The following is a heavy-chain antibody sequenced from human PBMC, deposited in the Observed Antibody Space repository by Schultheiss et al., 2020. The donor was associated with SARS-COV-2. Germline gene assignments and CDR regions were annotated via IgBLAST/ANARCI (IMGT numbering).Heavy chain of an antibody. CDR1: GFTFSSYA. CDR2: LQSGGNT. V-gene: IGHV3-66*01. J-gene: IGHJ4*02. Sequence: GGSLRLSCAASGFTFSSYAMHWVRQAPGKGLEWVSLLQSGGNTDYADSVKGRFIVSRDNSKNTLDLQMYSLRVEDTAVYYCARERTAMTTVTTGYFDYWGQGTLVTVSS. D-gene: IGHD4-17*01. CDR3: ARERTAMTTVTTGYFDY.